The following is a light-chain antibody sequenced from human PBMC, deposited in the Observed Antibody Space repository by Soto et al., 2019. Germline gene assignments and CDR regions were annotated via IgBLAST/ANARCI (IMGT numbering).Light chain of an antibody. V-gene: IGKV3-11*01. CDR3: QQRSNWPLT. Sequence: EIVLTQSPGTLSLSPGERATLSCRASQSVSSYLAWYQQKPGQAPRLLIYDASNRATGIPARFSGSGSGTDFTLTISSLETEDFAVYDCQQRSNWPLTVGQGTRREIK. J-gene: IGKJ5*01. CDR1: QSVSSY. CDR2: DAS.